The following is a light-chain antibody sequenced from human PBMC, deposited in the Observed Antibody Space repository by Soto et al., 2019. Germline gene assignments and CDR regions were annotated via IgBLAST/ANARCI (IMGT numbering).Light chain of an antibody. CDR2: DVS. J-gene: IGLJ1*01. Sequence: LTQPASVSGSPGQSITISCTGTSSDVGGYNYVSWYQQYPGKAPKLMIYDVSNRPSGVSNRFSGSKSGNTASLTISGLQAEDEADYYCTSYTSSSILYVFGTGTKVTVL. V-gene: IGLV2-14*01. CDR1: SSDVGGYNY. CDR3: TSYTSSSILYV.